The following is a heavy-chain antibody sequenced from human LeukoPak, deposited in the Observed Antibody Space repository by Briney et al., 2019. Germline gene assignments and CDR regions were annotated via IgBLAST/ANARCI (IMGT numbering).Heavy chain of an antibody. CDR1: GYTFTGYY. CDR3: ARERDTAMVLPGDY. CDR2: INPNSGGT. J-gene: IGHJ4*02. D-gene: IGHD5-18*01. Sequence: ASVKVSCKASGYTFTGYYMHWVRQAPGQGLEWMGRINPNSGGTNYAQKFQGRVTMTRDTSISTAYMELSRLRSDDTAVHYCARERDTAMVLPGDYWGQGTLVTVSS. V-gene: IGHV1-2*06.